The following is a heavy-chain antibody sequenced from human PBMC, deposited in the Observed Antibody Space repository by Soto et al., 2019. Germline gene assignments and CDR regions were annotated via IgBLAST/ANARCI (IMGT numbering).Heavy chain of an antibody. D-gene: IGHD6-19*01. CDR3: ARGVAGSGFDL. J-gene: IGHJ4*02. CDR1: GDSVSSNTAA. Sequence: PSKALSITCAISGDSVSSNTAAWNWIRSSPSRGLEWLGRTYYRSNWRHDYAVSVKSRITVNPDTSKNHFSLQLNSVTPDDTAVYYCARGVAGSGFDLWGQGTLVTVSS. V-gene: IGHV6-1*01. CDR2: TYYRSNWRH.